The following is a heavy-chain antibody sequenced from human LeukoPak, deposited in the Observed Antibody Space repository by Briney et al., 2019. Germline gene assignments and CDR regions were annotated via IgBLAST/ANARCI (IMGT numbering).Heavy chain of an antibody. CDR1: GFTFSSYC. V-gene: IGHV3-7*03. Sequence: PGGSLRLSCAASGFTFSSYCMSWVRQAPGKGLEWVANIKQDGSEKYYVDSVKGRFTISRDNAKNSLYLQMNNLRAEDTAVYYCRRAMGVHYDSGTFFDLWGQGNMVTVSS. J-gene: IGHJ4*02. D-gene: IGHD3-10*01. CDR2: IKQDGSEK. CDR3: RRAMGVHYDSGTFFDL.